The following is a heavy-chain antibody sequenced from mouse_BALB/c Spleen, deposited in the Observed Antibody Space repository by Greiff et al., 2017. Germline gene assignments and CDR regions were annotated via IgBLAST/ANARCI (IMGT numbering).Heavy chain of an antibody. CDR1: GYSFTGYY. D-gene: IGHD2-2*01. J-gene: IGHJ4*01. V-gene: IGHV1S34*01. CDR3: ARGSYGYDGDYYAMDY. CDR2: ISCYNGAT. Sequence: LVKTGASVKISCKASGYSFTGYYMHWVKQSHGKSLEWIGYISCYNGATSYNQKFKGKATFTVDTSSSTAYMQFNSLTSEDSAVYYCARGSYGYDGDYYAMDYWGQGTSVTGSS.